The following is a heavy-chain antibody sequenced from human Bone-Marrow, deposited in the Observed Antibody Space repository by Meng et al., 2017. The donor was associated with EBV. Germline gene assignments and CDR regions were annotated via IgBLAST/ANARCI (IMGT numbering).Heavy chain of an antibody. D-gene: IGHD4-17*01. J-gene: IGHJ4*02. CDR3: ARTTVTTGDY. V-gene: IGHV3-23*01. Sequence: QLLGSGGGLVHPGGSLRLSCAASGFTFSTYVMNWVCQAPGKGLEWVSAITSGGDDTYYADSVKGRFTISRDNSKDTLYLQMNSLRADDTAVYYCARTTVTTGDYWGQGTLVTVSS. CDR1: GFTFSTYV. CDR2: ITSGGDDT.